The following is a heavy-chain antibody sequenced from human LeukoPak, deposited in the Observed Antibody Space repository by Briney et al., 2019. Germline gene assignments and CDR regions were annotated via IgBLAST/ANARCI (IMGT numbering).Heavy chain of an antibody. D-gene: IGHD3-16*02. CDR2: ISSSFTT. CDR3: ARLYSYDSLDY. V-gene: IGHV3-48*03. J-gene: IGHJ4*02. Sequence: GGSLRLSCVASGFTFRSYEMNWVRQAPGKGLEWVSYISSSFTTNYADSAKGRFTISRDNAKNSLYLQMNSLRAEDTAVYYCARLYSYDSLDYWGQGTLVTVSS. CDR1: GFTFRSYE.